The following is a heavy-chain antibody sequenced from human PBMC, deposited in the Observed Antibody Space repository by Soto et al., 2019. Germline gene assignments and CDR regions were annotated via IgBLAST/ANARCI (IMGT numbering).Heavy chain of an antibody. D-gene: IGHD5-12*01. CDR1: GYTFTSYG. V-gene: IGHV1-18*01. CDR3: ARVGDIVVPRPVLD. CDR2: VSAYNGNT. Sequence: ASVKVSCKASGYTFTSYGISWVRQAPGQGLEWMGWVSAYNGNTNYAQKLQGRVTMTTDTSTSTAYMELKSLRSDDTAVYYCARVGDIVVPRPVLDWGQGTLVTVSS. J-gene: IGHJ4*02.